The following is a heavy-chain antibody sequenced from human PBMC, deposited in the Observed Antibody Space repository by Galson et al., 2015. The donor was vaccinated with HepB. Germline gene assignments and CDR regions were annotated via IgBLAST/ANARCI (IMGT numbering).Heavy chain of an antibody. Sequence: SLRLSCAASGFTFSNAWMSWVRQAPGKGLEWVGSIRSKTDGGTADYAAPVIGRFTISRDDSKSTLYLQMNSLQAEDTAVYYCTIDAGSGRFGYWGQGILVTVSS. CDR1: GFTFSNAW. CDR2: IRSKTDGGTA. V-gene: IGHV3-15*01. J-gene: IGHJ4*02. D-gene: IGHD3-10*01. CDR3: TIDAGSGRFGY.